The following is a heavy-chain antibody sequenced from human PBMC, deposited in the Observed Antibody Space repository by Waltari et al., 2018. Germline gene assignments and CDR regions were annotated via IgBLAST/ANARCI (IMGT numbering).Heavy chain of an antibody. J-gene: IGHJ3*02. D-gene: IGHD1-1*01. CDR2: IIPVFRSA. V-gene: IGHV1-69*01. CDR1: GGTFSNYA. Sequence: QVQLVQSGAEVKKPGSSVKVSCKASGGTFSNYAITGVRQAPGQGLEWMGGIIPVFRSAHYAQNFLDRVTITADESTSTAYMELMGLTSDDTAVYYCARPRTTVGTGLWNDGLQIWGQGTLATVSS. CDR3: ARPRTTVGTGLWNDGLQI.